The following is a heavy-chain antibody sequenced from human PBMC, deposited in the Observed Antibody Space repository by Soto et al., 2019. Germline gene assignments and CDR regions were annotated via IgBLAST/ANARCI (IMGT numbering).Heavy chain of an antibody. J-gene: IGHJ4*02. V-gene: IGHV1-69*12. CDR2: IIPTFGTA. CDR1: GGTFTTYA. Sequence: QVQLVQSGAELRKPGSSVTVSCKASGGTFTTYAISWVRQAPGQGLEWMGGIIPTFGTANYAQKFQGRVTITADESTSTAYVELSSLPTEDTAVYYCARGWPLDEWGQGALVTVSS. CDR3: ARGWPLDE.